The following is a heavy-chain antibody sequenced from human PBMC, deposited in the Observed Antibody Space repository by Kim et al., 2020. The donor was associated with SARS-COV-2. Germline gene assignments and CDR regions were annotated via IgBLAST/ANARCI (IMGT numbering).Heavy chain of an antibody. Sequence: SETLSLTCAVYGGSFSGYYWSWIRQPPGKGLEWIGEINHSGSTNYNPSLKSRVTISVDTSKNQFSLKLSSVTAADTAVYYCARRVLVTVFLPFDYWGQGTLVTVSS. J-gene: IGHJ4*02. V-gene: IGHV4-34*01. CDR1: GGSFSGYY. D-gene: IGHD3-9*01. CDR2: INHSGST. CDR3: ARRVLVTVFLPFDY.